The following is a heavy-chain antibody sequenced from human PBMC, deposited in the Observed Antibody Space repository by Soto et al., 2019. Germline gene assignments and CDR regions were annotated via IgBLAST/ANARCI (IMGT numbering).Heavy chain of an antibody. J-gene: IGHJ4*02. CDR3: AKFYYYDRTRIDS. D-gene: IGHD3-22*01. Sequence: SETLSLTCTVSGGSIISGDDYWSWIRQTPGKGLEFIGYIYYSGSTYYNPSLQSRTTISVDTSKRRFSLNLSSVTAADTAVYYCAKFYYYDRTRIDSWGEGALVTVSS. V-gene: IGHV4-30-4*01. CDR2: IYYSGST. CDR1: GGSIISGDDY.